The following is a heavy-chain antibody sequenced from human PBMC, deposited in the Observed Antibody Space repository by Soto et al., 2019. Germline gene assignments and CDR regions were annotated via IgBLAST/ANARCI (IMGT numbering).Heavy chain of an antibody. CDR1: GDSFNDYY. J-gene: IGHJ6*03. D-gene: IGHD5-12*01. Sequence: QVQLVQSGAEVRKPWASVTVSCRSSGDSFNDYYIHWVRQAPGQGVEWMGWINPNGGVTKYAQKFQGWVSMTRDTSIRTVYMQLSRLRSDDTAVYYCARESGGATATLDYYYFYMDVWGTGTTVTVSS. CDR2: INPNGGVT. V-gene: IGHV1-2*04. CDR3: ARESGGATATLDYYYFYMDV.